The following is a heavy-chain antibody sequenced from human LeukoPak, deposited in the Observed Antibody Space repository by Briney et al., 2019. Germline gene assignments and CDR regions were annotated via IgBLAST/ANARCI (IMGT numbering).Heavy chain of an antibody. Sequence: GGSLRLSCADPGFTFSSYVMSWVRQAPGKGLEWVSAIIGVGDSTYYAESVKGRFTISRDNSKNTLYLQMNSLRAEDTAVYYCARDDYWGQGTLVTVSS. V-gene: IGHV3-23*01. CDR2: IIGVGDST. CDR1: GFTFSSYV. CDR3: ARDDY. J-gene: IGHJ4*02.